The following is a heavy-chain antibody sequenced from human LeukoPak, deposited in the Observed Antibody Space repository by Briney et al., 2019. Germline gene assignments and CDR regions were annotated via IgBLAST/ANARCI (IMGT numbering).Heavy chain of an antibody. V-gene: IGHV1-46*01. J-gene: IGHJ6*03. Sequence: ASVKVSCKASGYTFTSYYMHWVRQAPGQGLEWMGIINPSGGSTSYAQKFQGRVTMTRDTSTSTVYMELGSLRSEDTAVYYCARERSIAVAGTLRREVYYMDVWGKGTTVTVSS. D-gene: IGHD6-19*01. CDR2: INPSGGST. CDR3: ARERSIAVAGTLRREVYYMDV. CDR1: GYTFTSYY.